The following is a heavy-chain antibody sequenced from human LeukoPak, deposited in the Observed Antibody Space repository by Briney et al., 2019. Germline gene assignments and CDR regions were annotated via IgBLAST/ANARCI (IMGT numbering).Heavy chain of an antibody. CDR1: GGSISDYF. V-gene: IGHV4-34*01. Sequence: SETLSLTCAVSGGSISDYFWSWIRQPPGKGLEWIGEINHSGSTNYNPSLKSRVTISVDTSKNQFSLKLSSVTAADTAVYYCVRDLASRYYYMDVWGKGTTVTVSS. J-gene: IGHJ6*03. CDR3: VRDLASRYYYMDV. CDR2: INHSGST.